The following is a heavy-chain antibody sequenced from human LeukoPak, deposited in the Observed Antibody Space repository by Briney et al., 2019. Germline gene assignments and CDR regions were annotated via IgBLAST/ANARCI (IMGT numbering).Heavy chain of an antibody. V-gene: IGHV3-48*01. CDR2: ISSSSSTI. J-gene: IGHJ3*02. CDR1: GFSFSSYS. Sequence: GGSLRLSCAASGFSFSSYSMNWVRQAPGKGLEWVSYISSSSSTIYYADSVKGRFTISRDTAKDSLYLQMNSLRVEDTAVYYCARADAFDIWGQGTMVTVSS. CDR3: ARADAFDI.